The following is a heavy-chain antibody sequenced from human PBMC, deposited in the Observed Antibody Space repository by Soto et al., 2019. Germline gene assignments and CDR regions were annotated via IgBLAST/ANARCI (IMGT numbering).Heavy chain of an antibody. CDR2: IKSKTDDGTT. CDR1: GFTFSNAW. V-gene: IGHV3-15*07. CDR3: TTLSITIFGVVLMDV. Sequence: PGGSLRLSCAASGFTFSNAWMNWVRQAPGKGLEWVGRIKSKTDDGTTDYAAPVKGRFTISRDDSKNTLYLQMNSLKTEDTAVYYCTTLSITIFGVVLMDVWGQGTTVTVSS. J-gene: IGHJ6*02. D-gene: IGHD3-3*01.